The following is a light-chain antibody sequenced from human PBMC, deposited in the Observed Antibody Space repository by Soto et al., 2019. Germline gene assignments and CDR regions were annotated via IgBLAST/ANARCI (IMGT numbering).Light chain of an antibody. V-gene: IGKV1-33*01. CDR3: QQYDNLLP. Sequence: DIQMTQSPSSLSASVGDRVTITCQASQDISNYLNWYQQKPGKAPKLLIYDASNLETGVPSRFSGSGSGTDFTFTISSLQPEDIATYYCQQYDNLLPFGGGTKVAIK. CDR2: DAS. J-gene: IGKJ4*01. CDR1: QDISNY.